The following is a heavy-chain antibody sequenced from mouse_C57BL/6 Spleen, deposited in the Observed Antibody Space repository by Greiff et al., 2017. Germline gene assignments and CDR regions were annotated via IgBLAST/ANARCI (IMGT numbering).Heavy chain of an antibody. J-gene: IGHJ4*01. Sequence: QVQLQQSGAELAKPGASVKLSCKASGYTFTSYWMHWVKQRPGQGLEWIGYINPCCGYTKYNQKFKDKATLSADKSSSTAYLQLSSLTSADSAVYYSARSNGMDYWGQGTSVTVSS. CDR2: INPCCGYT. CDR1: GYTFTSYW. CDR3: ARSNGMDY. V-gene: IGHV1-7*01.